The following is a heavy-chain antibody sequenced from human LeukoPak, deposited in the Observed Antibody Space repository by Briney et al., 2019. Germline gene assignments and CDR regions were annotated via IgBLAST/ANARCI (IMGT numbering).Heavy chain of an antibody. V-gene: IGHV3-21*01. CDR2: ISGSSSYM. J-gene: IGHJ3*02. Sequence: PGGSLRLSCAASGFTFSSYAMNWVRQAPGKGLEWVSSISGSSSYMYFADSMKGRFTISRDNAKNSLCLQMNSLRAEDTAVYYCARSRIGGSGTFGAFDIWGQGTMVTVSS. CDR3: ARSRIGGSGTFGAFDI. CDR1: GFTFSSYA. D-gene: IGHD3-10*01.